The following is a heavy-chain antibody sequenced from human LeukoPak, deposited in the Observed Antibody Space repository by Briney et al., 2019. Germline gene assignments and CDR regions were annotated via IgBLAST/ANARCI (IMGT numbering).Heavy chain of an antibody. Sequence: SETLSLTCTGSGGSISSYYWSWIRQPPGKGLEWIGYIYYSGSTNYNPSLKSRVTISVDTSKNQFSLKLSSVTAADTAVYYCARAMRLITFGGVIVSPDYWGQGTLVTVSS. CDR2: IYYSGST. CDR1: GGSISSYY. CDR3: ARAMRLITFGGVIVSPDY. D-gene: IGHD3-16*02. J-gene: IGHJ4*02. V-gene: IGHV4-59*01.